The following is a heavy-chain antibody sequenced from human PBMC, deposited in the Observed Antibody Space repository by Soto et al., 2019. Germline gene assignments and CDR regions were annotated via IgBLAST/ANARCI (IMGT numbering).Heavy chain of an antibody. V-gene: IGHV1-18*01. CDR2: ISAYNYNT. J-gene: IGHJ4*02. CDR3: ARVQGVFRLVIDY. CDR1: GYTFHNYG. Sequence: ASVKVSCKASGYTFHNYGVNWVRQAPGHGLEWMGRISAYNYNTHYAQNFEGRVTMTTDTSTSTAYMELRSLRSDDTAIYYCARVQGVFRLVIDYWGQRTQVTVSS. D-gene: IGHD2-8*02.